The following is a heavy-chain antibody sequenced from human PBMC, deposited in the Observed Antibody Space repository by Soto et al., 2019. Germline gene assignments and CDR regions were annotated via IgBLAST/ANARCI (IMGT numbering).Heavy chain of an antibody. D-gene: IGHD6-19*01. Sequence: QVQLVESGGGVVQPGRSLRLSCAASGFTFSSYAMHWVRQAPGKGLEWVAVISYDGSNKYYADSVKGRFTISRDNSKNTLYLQMNRLRAEDTAVYYCARDEDSSGWRPSYCFDYWGQGTLVTVSS. CDR1: GFTFSSYA. CDR2: ISYDGSNK. V-gene: IGHV3-30-3*01. CDR3: ARDEDSSGWRPSYCFDY. J-gene: IGHJ4*02.